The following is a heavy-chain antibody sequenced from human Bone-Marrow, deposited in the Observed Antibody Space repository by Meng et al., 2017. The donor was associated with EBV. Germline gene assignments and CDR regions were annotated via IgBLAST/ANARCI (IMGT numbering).Heavy chain of an antibody. CDR2: IFYGGST. V-gene: IGHV4-4*02. D-gene: IGHD3-10*01. J-gene: IGHJ4*02. CDR1: GGSIRSSNW. CDR3: AAGFRELVRSRDY. Sequence: VELAGAGPSLVKPSGTLSRTCVVSGGSIRSSNWWSWVRQPPGKGLEWIGEIFYGGSTNYNPSLESRVTISVDKSKNQFSLKLSSVTAADTAVYYCAAGFRELVRSRDYWGQGTLVTVSS.